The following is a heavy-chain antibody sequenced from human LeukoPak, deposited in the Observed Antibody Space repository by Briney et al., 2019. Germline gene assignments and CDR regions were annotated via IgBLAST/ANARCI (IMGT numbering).Heavy chain of an antibody. CDR2: ITPNSGAT. J-gene: IGHJ4*02. Sequence: VASVKLSCKASGYTFTDYYMHLVRQAPGQGLEWMGLITPNSGATKYSQKFWVKVSITRDTSINTAYMELSMLRSDDTAIYYCARVSRFYYDSSGDFDYWGQGTLVTVSS. CDR1: GYTFTDYY. V-gene: IGHV1-2*02. D-gene: IGHD3-22*01. CDR3: ARVSRFYYDSSGDFDY.